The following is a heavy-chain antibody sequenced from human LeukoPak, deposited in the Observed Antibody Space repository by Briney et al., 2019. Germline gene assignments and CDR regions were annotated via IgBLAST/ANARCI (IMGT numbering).Heavy chain of an antibody. J-gene: IGHJ4*02. V-gene: IGHV3-30*18. Sequence: GGSLRLSCAASAFTLSSYGMYWVRQAPGKGLEWGAAISYDGSNKYYADSVKGRFTISRDNSKNTLYLQMNSLRAEDTAVYYCAKGLQKFDSSSSFDYWGQGTLVTVSS. CDR1: AFTLSSYG. D-gene: IGHD6-6*01. CDR2: ISYDGSNK. CDR3: AKGLQKFDSSSSFDY.